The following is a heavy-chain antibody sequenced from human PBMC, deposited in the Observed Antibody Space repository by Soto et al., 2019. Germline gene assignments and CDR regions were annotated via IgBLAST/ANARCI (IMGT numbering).Heavy chain of an antibody. Sequence: GGSLRLSCTASGFTFGDYAMSWFRQAPGKGLEWVGFIRSKACGGTTEYAASVKGRFTISRDDSKSIAYLQMNSLKTEDTAVYYCTRGIKAVEYQLPPPTFDYWGQGTLVTVSS. D-gene: IGHD2-2*01. CDR3: TRGIKAVEYQLPPPTFDY. J-gene: IGHJ4*02. CDR1: GFTFGDYA. CDR2: IRSKACGGTT. V-gene: IGHV3-49*03.